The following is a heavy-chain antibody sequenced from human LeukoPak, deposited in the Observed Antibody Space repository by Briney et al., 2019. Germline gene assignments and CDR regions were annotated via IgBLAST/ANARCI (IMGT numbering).Heavy chain of an antibody. CDR3: ARSSSSWSHFDY. CDR1: GGSISSYY. J-gene: IGHJ4*02. CDR2: IYYSGST. V-gene: IGHV4-59*01. Sequence: PSETLSLTCTVSGGSISSYYRSWIRQPPGKGLEWIGYIYYSGSTNYNPSLKSRVTISVDTSKNQFSLKLSSVTAADTAVYYCARSSSSWSHFDYWGQGTLVTVSS. D-gene: IGHD6-13*01.